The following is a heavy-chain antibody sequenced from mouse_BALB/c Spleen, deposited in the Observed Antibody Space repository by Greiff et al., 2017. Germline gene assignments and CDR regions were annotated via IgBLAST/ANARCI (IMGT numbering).Heavy chain of an antibody. CDR1: GYTFTSYW. J-gene: IGHJ2*01. CDR3: ARWGTTAPGAY. Sequence: DLVKPGASVKQSCKASGYTFTSYWINWIKQRPGQGLEWIGRIAPGSGSTYYNEMFKGKATLTVDTSSSTAYIQLSSLSSEDSAVYYCARWGTTAPGAYWGQGTTLTVSA. D-gene: IGHD1-1*01. CDR2: IAPGSGST. V-gene: IGHV1S41*01.